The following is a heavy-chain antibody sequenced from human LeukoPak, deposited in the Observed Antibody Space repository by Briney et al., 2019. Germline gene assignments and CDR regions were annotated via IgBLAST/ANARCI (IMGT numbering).Heavy chain of an antibody. CDR2: ISSSSSYI. J-gene: IGHJ4*02. V-gene: IGHV3-21*01. CDR3: ARGGPYYYDSSGYSIFDY. D-gene: IGHD3-22*01. CDR1: GFTFSSYS. Sequence: GGSLRLSCAASGFTFSSYSMNWVRQAPGKGREWVSSISSSSSYIYYADSVKGRFTISRDNAKNSLYLQMNSLRAEDTAVYYCARGGPYYYDSSGYSIFDYWGQGTLVTVSS.